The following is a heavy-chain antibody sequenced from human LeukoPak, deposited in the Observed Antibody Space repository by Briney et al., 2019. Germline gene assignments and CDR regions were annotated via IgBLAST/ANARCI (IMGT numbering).Heavy chain of an antibody. CDR2: IYSGGST. D-gene: IGHD5-18*01. V-gene: IGHV3-66*01. CDR3: ARDPDTAMVTGFVNY. CDR1: GFTVSSNY. J-gene: IGHJ4*02. Sequence: GRSLRLSCAASGFTVSSNYMSWVRQAPGKGLEWVSVIYSGGSTYYADSVKGRFTISRDNSKNTLYLQMNSLRAEDTAVYYCARDPDTAMVTGFVNYWGQGTLVTVSS.